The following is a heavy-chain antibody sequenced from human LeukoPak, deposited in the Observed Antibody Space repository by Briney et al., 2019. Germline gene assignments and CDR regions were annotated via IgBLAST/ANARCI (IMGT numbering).Heavy chain of an antibody. J-gene: IGHJ6*02. V-gene: IGHV3-48*03. D-gene: IGHD6-13*01. CDR2: ISSSGSTI. CDR3: ARDVREEEQRLVYGMDV. Sequence: PGGSLRLSCAASGFTFSSYEMNWVRQAPGKGLEWVSYISSSGSTIYYADSVKGRFTISRDNAKNSLYLQMNSLRAEDTAVYYCARDVREEEQRLVYGMDVWGQGTTVTVSS. CDR1: GFTFSSYE.